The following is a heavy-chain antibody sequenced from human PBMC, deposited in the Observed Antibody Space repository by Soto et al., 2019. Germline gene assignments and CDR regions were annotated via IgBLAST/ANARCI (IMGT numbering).Heavy chain of an antibody. CDR2: LYHSGST. CDR1: GGSISSGGYS. D-gene: IGHD6-19*01. V-gene: IGHV4-30-2*01. J-gene: IGHJ4*02. Sequence: QLQLQESGSGLVKPSQTLSLTCAVSGGSISSGGYSWIWIRQPPGKGLAWIGYLYHSGSTYYNPSLKSRVTISVDRSKNQFSLKLSSVTAADTAVYYCARAGGLGAVAVDYWGQGTLVTVSS. CDR3: ARAGGLGAVAVDY.